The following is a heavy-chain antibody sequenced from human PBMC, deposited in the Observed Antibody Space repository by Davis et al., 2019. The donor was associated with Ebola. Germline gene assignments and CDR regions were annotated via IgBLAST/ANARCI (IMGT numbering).Heavy chain of an antibody. CDR3: AKDYYDFWSGYHPRDAFDI. Sequence: PGGSLRLSCAASGFTFSNYAMSWVRQAPGKGLEWVSAISGSGGSTYYADSVKGRFTISRDNSKNTLYLQMNSLRAEDTAVYYCAKDYYDFWSGYHPRDAFDIWGQGTMVTVSS. J-gene: IGHJ3*02. D-gene: IGHD3-3*01. CDR1: GFTFSNYA. V-gene: IGHV3-23*01. CDR2: ISGSGGST.